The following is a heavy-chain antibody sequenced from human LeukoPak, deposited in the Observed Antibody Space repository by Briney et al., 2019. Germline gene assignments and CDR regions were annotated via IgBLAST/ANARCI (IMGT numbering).Heavy chain of an antibody. CDR1: GFIFRNYE. D-gene: IGHD2-15*01. V-gene: IGHV3-48*03. J-gene: IGHJ4*02. CDR3: ARALNFCSGGSCHSHNLDY. Sequence: PGGSLRLSCAASGFIFRNYEFNWVRQAPGKGLEWIAYISTTASTIYYADYVKGRFTISRDNAKNSLFLQMNSLRAEDTAVYYCARALNFCSGGSCHSHNLDYWGQGTLVTVSS. CDR2: ISTTASTI.